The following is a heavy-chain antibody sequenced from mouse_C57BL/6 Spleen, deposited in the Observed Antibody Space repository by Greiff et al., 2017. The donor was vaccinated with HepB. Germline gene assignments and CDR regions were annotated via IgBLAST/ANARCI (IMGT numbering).Heavy chain of an antibody. Sequence: QVQLKQSGAELVKPGASVKMSCKASGYTFTSYWITWVKQRPGQGLEWIGDIYPGSGSTNYNEKFKSKATLTVDTSSSTAYMQLSSLTSEDSAVYYCASYDGYSWFAYWGQGTLVTVSA. V-gene: IGHV1-55*01. CDR1: GYTFTSYW. J-gene: IGHJ3*01. CDR2: IYPGSGST. D-gene: IGHD2-3*01. CDR3: ASYDGYSWFAY.